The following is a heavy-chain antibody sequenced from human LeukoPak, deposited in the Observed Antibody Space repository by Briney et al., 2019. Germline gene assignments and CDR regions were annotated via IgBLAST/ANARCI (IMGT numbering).Heavy chain of an antibody. Sequence: GGSLRLSCAASRFTFSSSAMSWVRQAPGKGLEWVSTISGSGSSTYSTDSVKGRFTISRDNSKSTLYLQMNSLRVEDTAIYYCAKGGPQFFDYWGQGTLVTVSS. J-gene: IGHJ4*02. V-gene: IGHV3-23*01. CDR2: ISGSGSST. D-gene: IGHD5-24*01. CDR1: RFTFSSSA. CDR3: AKGGPQFFDY.